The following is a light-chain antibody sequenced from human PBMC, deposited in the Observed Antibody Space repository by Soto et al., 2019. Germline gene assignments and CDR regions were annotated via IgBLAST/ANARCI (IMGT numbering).Light chain of an antibody. J-gene: IGKJ1*01. CDR1: QSVSNN. Sequence: EIVMTQSPATLSVSPGERATLSCRASQSVSNNLAWYQKKPDQAPRLLIYGASTRATGIPARFSGGGSGTDFTLTFSSLQSEDFAVYYCQQYNNWWTFGQGTRVEIK. CDR3: QQYNNWWT. V-gene: IGKV3-15*01. CDR2: GAS.